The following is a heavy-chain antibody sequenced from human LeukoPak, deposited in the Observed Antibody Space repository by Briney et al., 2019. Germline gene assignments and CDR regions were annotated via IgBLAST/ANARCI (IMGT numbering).Heavy chain of an antibody. CDR1: GFTFTSSA. J-gene: IGHJ4*02. Sequence: GTSVKVSCKASGFTFTSSAVQWVRQARGQRLEWIGWIVVGSGNTNYARKFQERVTIARDMSTSTAYMELSSLRSEDTAVYYCAAGKDIVVVPAFDYWGQGTLVTVSS. D-gene: IGHD2-2*01. CDR2: IVVGSGNT. V-gene: IGHV1-58*01. CDR3: AAGKDIVVVPAFDY.